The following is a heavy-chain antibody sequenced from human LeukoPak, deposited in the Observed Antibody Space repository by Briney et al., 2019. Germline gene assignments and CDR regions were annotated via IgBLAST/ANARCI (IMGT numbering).Heavy chain of an antibody. CDR2: ISWDGGST. D-gene: IGHD6-13*01. V-gene: IGHV3-43D*03. Sequence: GGSLRLSCAASGFTFDDYAMHWVRQAPGKGLEWVSPISWDGGSTYYADSVKGRFTISRDNSKNSLYLQMNSLRAEDTALYYCAKDRAVQQQLAEFDPWGQGTLVTVSS. CDR1: GFTFDDYA. CDR3: AKDRAVQQQLAEFDP. J-gene: IGHJ5*02.